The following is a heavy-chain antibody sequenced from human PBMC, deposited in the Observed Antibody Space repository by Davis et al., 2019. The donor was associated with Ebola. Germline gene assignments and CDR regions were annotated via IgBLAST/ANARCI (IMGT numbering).Heavy chain of an antibody. CDR1: GYTFTSYG. Sequence: AASVKVSCKASGYTFTSYGITWVRQAPGQGLEWMGWINPHNGNTNYAQNVQGRVTMTTDTSTSTAYMEVGSLRSEDTAVYYCARAPKSGYAFRYYYGMDVWGQGTTVTVSS. CDR2: INPHNGNT. J-gene: IGHJ6*02. V-gene: IGHV1-18*04. CDR3: ARAPKSGYAFRYYYGMDV. D-gene: IGHD3-22*01.